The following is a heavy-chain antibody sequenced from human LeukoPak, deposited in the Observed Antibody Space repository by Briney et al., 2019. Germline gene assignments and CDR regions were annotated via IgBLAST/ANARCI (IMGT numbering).Heavy chain of an antibody. V-gene: IGHV4-39*01. J-gene: IGHJ6*03. D-gene: IGHD3-10*01. Sequence: SETLSLTCTVSGGSISRSRYYWGWIRQPPGKGLEWIGSIYYGGSTYYSPSLKSRVTISVDTSKNQFSLKLTSVTAADTAVYYCARVHYGSGSLYYYYYYMDVWGKGTTVTISS. CDR2: IYYGGST. CDR3: ARVHYGSGSLYYYYYYMDV. CDR1: GGSISRSRYY.